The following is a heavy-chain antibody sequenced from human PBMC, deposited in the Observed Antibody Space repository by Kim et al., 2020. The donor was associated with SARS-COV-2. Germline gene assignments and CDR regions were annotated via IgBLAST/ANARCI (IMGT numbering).Heavy chain of an antibody. V-gene: IGHV1-69*02. J-gene: IGHJ4*02. CDR3: ARSGYGPTGEKFDY. D-gene: IGHD5-12*01. Sequence: AQKFQGRVTITADKSTSTAYMELSSLRSEDTAVYYCARSGYGPTGEKFDYWGQGTLVTVSS.